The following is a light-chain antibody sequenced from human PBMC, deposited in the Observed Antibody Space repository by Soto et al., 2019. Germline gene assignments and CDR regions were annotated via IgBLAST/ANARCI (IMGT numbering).Light chain of an antibody. V-gene: IGKV3-11*01. J-gene: IGKJ2*01. CDR2: DAS. CDR3: QQRRNWPPRYT. Sequence: EIVLTQSPATLSLSPGQRATLSCRASQSVSSYLAWYQHKPGQAPRLLIYDASNRATGIPARFSGSGTGTDFNLTISSLEPEDFAVYYCQQRRNWPPRYTFGQGTKLEIK. CDR1: QSVSSY.